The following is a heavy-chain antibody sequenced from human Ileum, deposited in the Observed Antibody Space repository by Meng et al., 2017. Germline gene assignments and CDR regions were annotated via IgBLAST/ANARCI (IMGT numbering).Heavy chain of an antibody. D-gene: IGHD2-21*01. J-gene: IGHJ4*02. CDR3: AKNGAYCLES. CDR1: GGSIRSGTW. Sequence: QVHRPGSGPGPVKPAGTLSLPCGVSGGSIRSGTWWSWVRQPPGKGLQWIGEFHPGSGATYNPSLKARVTISVDTSMQQFSLQLTSVTAADTAVYYCAKNGAYCLESWGQGTLVTVSS. CDR2: FHPGSGA. V-gene: IGHV4-4*02.